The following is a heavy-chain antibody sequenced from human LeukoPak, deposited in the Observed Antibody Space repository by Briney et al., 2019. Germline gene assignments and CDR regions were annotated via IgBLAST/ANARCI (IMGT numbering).Heavy chain of an antibody. CDR3: ARRQQWPTIFGY. CDR2: IYTSGST. Sequence: SETLSLTCTVSGGSISSYYWSWIRQPPGKGLEWIGYIYTSGSTNYNPSLKSRVTISVDTSKNQLSLKLSSVTAADTAVYYCARRQQWPTIFGYWGQGTLVTVSS. D-gene: IGHD6-19*01. V-gene: IGHV4-4*09. CDR1: GGSISSYY. J-gene: IGHJ4*02.